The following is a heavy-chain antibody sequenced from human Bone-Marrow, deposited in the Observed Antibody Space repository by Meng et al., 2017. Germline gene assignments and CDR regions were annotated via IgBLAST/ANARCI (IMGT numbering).Heavy chain of an antibody. V-gene: IGHV3-23*01. Sequence: GESLKTSCAASGFTFSSYAMSRVRQAPGKGLEWVSAISGSGGSTYYADSVKGRFTISRDNSKNTLYLQMNSLRAEDTAVYYCAKDHQQLVPFQHWGQGTLVTVSS. J-gene: IGHJ1*01. D-gene: IGHD6-13*01. CDR2: ISGSGGST. CDR3: AKDHQQLVPFQH. CDR1: GFTFSSYA.